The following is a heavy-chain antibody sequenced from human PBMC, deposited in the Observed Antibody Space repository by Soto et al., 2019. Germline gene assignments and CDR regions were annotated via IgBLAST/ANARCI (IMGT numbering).Heavy chain of an antibody. CDR3: ARDFPVIAAAGSDWFDP. Sequence: SVKVSCKTSGGTFSRYAISWVRQAPGQGLEWMGGIIPMFGTRNYAQKFQGRVTITADESTSTAYMELRSLRSEDTAVYYCARDFPVIAAAGSDWFDPWGQGTLVTVSS. D-gene: IGHD6-13*01. V-gene: IGHV1-69*13. CDR2: IIPMFGTR. CDR1: GGTFSRYA. J-gene: IGHJ5*02.